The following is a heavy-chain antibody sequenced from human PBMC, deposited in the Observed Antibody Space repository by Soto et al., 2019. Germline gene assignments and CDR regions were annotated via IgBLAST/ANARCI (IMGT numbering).Heavy chain of an antibody. CDR3: ARDNGDCSSTSCLGNYFDY. CDR2: IYYSGST. V-gene: IGHV4-31*03. Sequence: SETLSLTCTVSGGSISSGGYYWSWIRQHPGKGLEWIGYIYYSGSTYYNPSLKSRVTISVDTSKNQFSLKLSSVTAADTAVYYCARDNGDCSSTSCLGNYFDYWGQGTLVTVSS. CDR1: GGSISSGGYY. J-gene: IGHJ4*02. D-gene: IGHD2-2*01.